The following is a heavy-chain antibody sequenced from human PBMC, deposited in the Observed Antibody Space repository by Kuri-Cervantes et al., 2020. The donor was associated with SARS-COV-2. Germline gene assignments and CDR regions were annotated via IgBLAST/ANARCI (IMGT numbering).Heavy chain of an antibody. CDR1: GFTFSRYG. CDR2: ISYDGSNK. Sequence: GESLKISCAASGFTFSRYGMHWVRQAPGKGLEWVAVISYDGSNKYYADSVKGRFTISRDNSKNTLYLQMNSLRAEDTAVYYCARDLTLGYCSGGSCYYYYYGMDVWGQGTTVTVSS. J-gene: IGHJ6*02. D-gene: IGHD2-15*01. V-gene: IGHV3-30*03. CDR3: ARDLTLGYCSGGSCYYYYYGMDV.